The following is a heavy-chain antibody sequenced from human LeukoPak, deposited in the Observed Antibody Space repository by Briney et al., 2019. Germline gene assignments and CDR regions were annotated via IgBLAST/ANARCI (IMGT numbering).Heavy chain of an antibody. V-gene: IGHV4-30-2*01. J-gene: IGHJ5*02. CDR3: ARRVYTRTNWFDP. Sequence: SQTLSLTCTVSGGSISSGGYYWSWIRQPPGKGLEWIGEINHSGSTNYNPSLKSRVTISVDTSKNQFSLKLSSVTAADTAVYYCARRVYTRTNWFDPWGQGTLVTVSS. CDR1: GGSISSGGYY. CDR2: INHSGST. D-gene: IGHD2-8*01.